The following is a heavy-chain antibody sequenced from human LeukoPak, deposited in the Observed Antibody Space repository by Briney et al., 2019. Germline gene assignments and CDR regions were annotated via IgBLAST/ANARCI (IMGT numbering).Heavy chain of an antibody. CDR1: GFTFSDYS. D-gene: IGHD4-11*01. V-gene: IGHV3-48*01. J-gene: IGHJ6*03. CDR2: ISSSSNTI. CDR3: ARAYSTYHMDV. Sequence: PGESLRLSCAASGFTFSDYSMNWVRQAPGKGLQWVSFISSSSNTIYYADSVKGRFTISRDNAENSLYLQMNSLRAEDTAVYYCARAYSTYHMDVWGKGTTVTVSS.